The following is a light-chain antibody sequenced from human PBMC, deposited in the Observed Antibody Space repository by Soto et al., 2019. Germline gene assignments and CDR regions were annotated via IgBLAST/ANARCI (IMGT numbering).Light chain of an antibody. V-gene: IGKV3-20*01. CDR2: GAS. Sequence: IVLRPSPATGCMSPGERATLSCTAGQSLSSSSLAWYQQKPGQAPRLLIYGASSRATGIPDRFSGSGSGTDFPLTTSRLETEDFAVYYCQQYGSSPPITFGQGTQLEIK. CDR1: QSLSSSS. J-gene: IGKJ5*01. CDR3: QQYGSSPPIT.